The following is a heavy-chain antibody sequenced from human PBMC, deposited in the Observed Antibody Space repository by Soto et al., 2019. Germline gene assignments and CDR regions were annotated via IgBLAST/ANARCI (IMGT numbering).Heavy chain of an antibody. D-gene: IGHD3-22*01. V-gene: IGHV3-20*04. Sequence: GGSLRLSCAASGFTFEDYGMSWVRQLPGKGLQWFAGINWNGRTRDYVDSVRGRFTISRDDANSHVYLDMNDVRPEDTALYYCARDDYYDSSVAPFDIWGQGTMVTVSS. CDR3: ARDDYYDSSVAPFDI. CDR1: GFTFEDYG. J-gene: IGHJ3*02. CDR2: INWNGRTR.